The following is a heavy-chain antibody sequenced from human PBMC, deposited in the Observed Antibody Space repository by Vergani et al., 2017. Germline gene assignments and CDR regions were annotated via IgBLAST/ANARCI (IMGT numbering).Heavy chain of an antibody. V-gene: IGHV4-30-4*08. CDR3: ARDRLVSRTVVTPGGYYYYYYGMDV. Sequence: QVQLQESGPGLVKPSQTLSLTCTVSGGSISSGDYYWSWIRQPPGKGLEWIGYIYYSGSTYYNPSLKSRVTISVDTSQNQFSLRLSSVTAADTTVYYCARDRLVSRTVVTPGGYYYYYYGMDVWGQGTTVTVSS. J-gene: IGHJ6*02. CDR2: IYYSGST. D-gene: IGHD4-23*01. CDR1: GGSISSGDYY.